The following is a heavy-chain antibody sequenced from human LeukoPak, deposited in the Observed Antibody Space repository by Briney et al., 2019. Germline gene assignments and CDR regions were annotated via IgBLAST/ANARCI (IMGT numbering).Heavy chain of an antibody. CDR3: ARDRSSSWFDP. Sequence: ASVKVSYKASGYTFTSYDINWVRQATGQGLEWMGWMNPNSGNTGYAQKFQGRVTMTRDMSTSTVYMELSSLRSEDTAVYYCARDRSSSWFDPWGQGTLVTVSS. D-gene: IGHD6-13*01. CDR1: GYTFTSYD. CDR2: MNPNSGNT. V-gene: IGHV1-8*02. J-gene: IGHJ5*02.